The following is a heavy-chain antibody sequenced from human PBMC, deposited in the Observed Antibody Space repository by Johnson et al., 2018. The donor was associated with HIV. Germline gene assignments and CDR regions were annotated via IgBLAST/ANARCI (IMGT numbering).Heavy chain of an antibody. CDR1: GFTFTDAW. J-gene: IGHJ3*01. V-gene: IGHV3-15*01. D-gene: IGHD3-22*01. CDR2: IKRNTDGGTT. Sequence: VQLVESGGGLVKPGGSVRLSCAVSGFTFTDAWMSWVRQAPGNGLEWVGRIKRNTDGGTTDYAAPVKGRFSISSDDSKNTVYHQMNSLKTEDTAVYFCTIDPIFLGYWYHSSPWGQGTMVTVSS. CDR3: TIDPIFLGYWYHSSP.